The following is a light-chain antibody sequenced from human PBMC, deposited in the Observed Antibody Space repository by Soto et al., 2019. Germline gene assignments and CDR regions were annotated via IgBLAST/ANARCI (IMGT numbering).Light chain of an antibody. CDR3: QQYGSSPRT. V-gene: IGKV1-5*01. CDR2: DAS. Sequence: DIQMTQSPSTLSASIGDRVTITCRASQSFSSWLAWYQQKPGKAPKLLVYDASTLQSGVPSRFSGSGSGTEFTLTISRLEPEDFAVYYCQQYGSSPRTFGQGTKVDIK. CDR1: QSFSSW. J-gene: IGKJ1*01.